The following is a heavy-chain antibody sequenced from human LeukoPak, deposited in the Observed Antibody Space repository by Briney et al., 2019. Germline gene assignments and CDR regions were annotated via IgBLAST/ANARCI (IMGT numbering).Heavy chain of an antibody. V-gene: IGHV1-2*02. Sequence: ASVKVSCKASGYTFTGYYMHWVRQAPGQGLEWMGWINPNSGGTNYAQKFQGRVTMTRDTSISAAYMELSRLRSDDTAVYYCARSKLTYDFWSGSLYYFDYWGQGTLVTVSS. J-gene: IGHJ4*02. CDR2: INPNSGGT. D-gene: IGHD3-3*01. CDR1: GYTFTGYY. CDR3: ARSKLTYDFWSGSLYYFDY.